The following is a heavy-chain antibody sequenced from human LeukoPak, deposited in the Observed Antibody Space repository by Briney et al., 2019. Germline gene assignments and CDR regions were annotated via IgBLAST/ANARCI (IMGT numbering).Heavy chain of an antibody. CDR2: ISGSGGST. CDR1: SYTFSRYA. V-gene: IGHV3-23*01. J-gene: IGHJ3*02. D-gene: IGHD3-16*01. Sequence: GGSLTLSCAHSSYTFSRYAMSCVREAPGEALECVSDISGSGGSTYYADSVKGRFTISRDNSKNTLYLQMNSLRAEDTAVYYCAKGQWGTGIMDAFDIWGQGTMVTVSS. CDR3: AKGQWGTGIMDAFDI.